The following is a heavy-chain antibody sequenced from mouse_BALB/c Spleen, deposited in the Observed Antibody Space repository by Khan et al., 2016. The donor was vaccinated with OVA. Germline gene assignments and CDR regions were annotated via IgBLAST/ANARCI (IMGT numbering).Heavy chain of an antibody. J-gene: IGHJ2*01. Sequence: VQLQQSGAELVKPAASLKLSCTASGYNIKDIYIHWVKQRPEKGLERIRRTDPANGNTKYDPKFQGKATITADTSSNTAYLQLSSLTSEDTAVYYCRISTINAWGQGTTLTDSS. CDR3: RISTINA. CDR2: TDPANGNT. CDR1: GYNIKDIY. V-gene: IGHV14-3*02.